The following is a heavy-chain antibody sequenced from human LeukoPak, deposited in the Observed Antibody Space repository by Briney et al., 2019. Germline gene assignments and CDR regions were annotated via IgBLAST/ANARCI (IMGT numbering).Heavy chain of an antibody. Sequence: SETLSLTCIVSGGSISSYYWSWIRQPPGKGLEWIGYIYYSGSTTYNPSLKSRVTISVDTSKNQFSLKLSSMTAADTAVYYCARCSVDPYYYYYGMDVWGQGTTVTVSS. V-gene: IGHV4-59*08. D-gene: IGHD2-15*01. CDR1: GGSISSYY. J-gene: IGHJ6*02. CDR3: ARCSVDPYYYYYGMDV. CDR2: IYYSGST.